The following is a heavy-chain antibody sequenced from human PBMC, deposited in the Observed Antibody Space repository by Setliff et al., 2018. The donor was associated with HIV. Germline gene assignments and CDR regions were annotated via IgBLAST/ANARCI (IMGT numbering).Heavy chain of an antibody. CDR3: ASHAQYYNFWSGYWGVGYFDY. D-gene: IGHD3-3*01. V-gene: IGHV4-4*02. Sequence: SETLSLTCAVSGGSISTNYWWSWVRQPPGKGLEWIGEIYHGGYTNYNPSLKSRATISVDKSKNHFSLKLTSVTAADTAVYYCASHAQYYNFWSGYWGVGYFDYWGQGTLVTVSS. CDR2: IYHGGYT. J-gene: IGHJ4*02. CDR1: GGSISTNYW.